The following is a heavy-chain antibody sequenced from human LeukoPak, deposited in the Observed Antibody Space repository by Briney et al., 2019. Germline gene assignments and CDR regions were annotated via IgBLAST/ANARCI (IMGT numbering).Heavy chain of an antibody. Sequence: SVKVSCKASGGTFSSYAISWVRQAPGQGLEWMGGIIPIFGTANYSQKFQGRVTITTDESTSTAYMELSSLRSEDTAVYYCARERYYDSSGYSKYYFDYWGQGTLVTVSS. V-gene: IGHV1-69*05. CDR3: ARERYYDSSGYSKYYFDY. CDR1: GGTFSSYA. J-gene: IGHJ4*02. CDR2: IIPIFGTA. D-gene: IGHD3-22*01.